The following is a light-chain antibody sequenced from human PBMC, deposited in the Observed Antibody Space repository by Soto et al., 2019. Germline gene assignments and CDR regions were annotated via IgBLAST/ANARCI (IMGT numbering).Light chain of an antibody. J-gene: IGKJ2*01. CDR1: QSISSW. CDR3: QQYNSFSGYT. CDR2: DAS. V-gene: IGKV1-5*01. Sequence: DIHMTQSPSTLSASVGDRVTITCRASQSISSWLAWYQQKPGKAPKLLIYDASSLESGVPSRFSGSGSGTEFTLTISSLQPDDFATYYCQQYNSFSGYTFGQGTKVDIK.